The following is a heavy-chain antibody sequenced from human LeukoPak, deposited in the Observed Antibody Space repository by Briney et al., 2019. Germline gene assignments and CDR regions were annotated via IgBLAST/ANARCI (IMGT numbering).Heavy chain of an antibody. D-gene: IGHD2-15*01. CDR3: ARSHTAASLWDYGMDV. CDR1: GGSISSYY. CDR2: IYYSGST. V-gene: IGHV4-59*01. J-gene: IGHJ6*02. Sequence: SETLSLTCTVSGGSISSYYWSWIRQPPGKGLEWIGYIYYSGSTNYNPSLKSRVTISVDTSKNQFSLELSSVTAADTAVYYCARSHTAASLWDYGMDVWGQGTTVTVSS.